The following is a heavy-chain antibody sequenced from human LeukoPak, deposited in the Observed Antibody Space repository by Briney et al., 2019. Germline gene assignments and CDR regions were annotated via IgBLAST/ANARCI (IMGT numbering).Heavy chain of an antibody. V-gene: IGHV4-39*01. CDR1: GGSISSSAYH. CDR2: IHSSGST. Sequence: PSETLSLTCTVSGGSISSSAYHWGWIRQPPGKGLEWVGSIHSSGSTYYNLSLKSRVTISIDTSKNQFSLKLSSVTAADTAVYYCARLWSTHCDGGSCPNQPNYWGQGTLVTVSS. D-gene: IGHD2-15*01. CDR3: ARLWSTHCDGGSCPNQPNY. J-gene: IGHJ4*02.